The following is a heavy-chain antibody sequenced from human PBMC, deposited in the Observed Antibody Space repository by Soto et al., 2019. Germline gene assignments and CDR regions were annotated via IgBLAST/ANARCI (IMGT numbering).Heavy chain of an antibody. CDR2: ISSSSSYI. CDR3: ARGLNSGYDWGRYSSYGMHV. V-gene: IGHV3-21*01. CDR1: GFTFSSYS. J-gene: IGHJ6*02. D-gene: IGHD5-12*01. Sequence: PGGSLRLACAASGFTFSSYSMNWVGQAPGKGLEWVSSISSSSSYIYYADSVKGRFTISRDNAQNSLYLQMNSLRAEDTAVYYCARGLNSGYDWGRYSSYGMHVWGPGTTRTRSS.